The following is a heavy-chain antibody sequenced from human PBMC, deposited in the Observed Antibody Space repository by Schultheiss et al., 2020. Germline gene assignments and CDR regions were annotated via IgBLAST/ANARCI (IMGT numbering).Heavy chain of an antibody. V-gene: IGHV3-7*01. CDR1: GFTFSSYW. CDR2: SSHDGSNN. CDR3: ARDPGEMATDDAFDI. D-gene: IGHD5-24*01. J-gene: IGHJ3*02. Sequence: GGSLRLSCAASGFTFSSYWMSWVRQAPGKGLEWVAVSSHDGSNNYYGDSVKGRFTISRDNAKNSLYLQMNSLRAEDTAVYYCARDPGEMATDDAFDIWGQGTMVTSSS.